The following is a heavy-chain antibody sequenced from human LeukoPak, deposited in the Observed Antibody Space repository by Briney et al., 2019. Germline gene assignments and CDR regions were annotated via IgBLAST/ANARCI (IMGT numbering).Heavy chain of an antibody. Sequence: SQTLSLTCTVSGGSISSGGYYWSWIRQPPGKGLEWIAYMYYSVSTYYNPSLKSRVTMSADTSKNQLSLKLSSVTAADTAVYYCARPYYYDSRIDPWGQGILVTVSS. J-gene: IGHJ5*02. V-gene: IGHV4-30-4*01. CDR1: GGSISSGGYY. D-gene: IGHD3-22*01. CDR3: ARPYYYDSRIDP. CDR2: MYYSVST.